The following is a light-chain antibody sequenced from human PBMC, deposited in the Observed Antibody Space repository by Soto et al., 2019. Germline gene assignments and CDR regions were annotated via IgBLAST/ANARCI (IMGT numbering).Light chain of an antibody. V-gene: IGLV1-44*01. J-gene: IGLJ1*01. CDR2: GNN. CDR3: AAWDDSLNEYF. CDR1: SSNIGRNS. Sequence: QSVLTQAPSVSGTPGQRVTITCSGSSSNIGRNSVNWYQHLPGTAPKLLTHGNNHRPSGVPDRFSGSKSGTSASLAISGLQPEDEADYCCAAWDDSLNEYFFGDGTKLTVL.